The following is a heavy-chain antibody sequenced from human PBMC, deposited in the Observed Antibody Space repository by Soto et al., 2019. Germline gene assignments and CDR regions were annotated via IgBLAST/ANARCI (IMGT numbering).Heavy chain of an antibody. D-gene: IGHD2-21*01. Sequence: GGSLRLSCAASGFTFSSYWMSWVRQAPGKGLEWVANIKQDGSEKYYVDSVKGRFTISRDNAKNSLYLQMNSLRAEDTAVYYCARGPAGGGDYYYCGMDVWGQGTTVTVSS. CDR1: GFTFSSYW. CDR3: ARGPAGGGDYYYCGMDV. J-gene: IGHJ6*02. V-gene: IGHV3-7*01. CDR2: IKQDGSEK.